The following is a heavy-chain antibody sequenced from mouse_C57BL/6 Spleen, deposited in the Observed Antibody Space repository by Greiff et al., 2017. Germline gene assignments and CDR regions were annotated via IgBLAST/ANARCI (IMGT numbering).Heavy chain of an antibody. J-gene: IGHJ1*03. CDR3: ARDGYGSSWLDWYIDV. Sequence: EPGPGLVKPSQSLSLTCSVTGYSITSGYYWNWIRQFPGNKLEWMGYIRYDGSTNYNPSLKNRISLTRDTSKNQFCLELNSVTTENTATSYGARDGYGSSWLDWYIDVGGTGTTVTVSS. CDR1: GYSITSGYY. D-gene: IGHD1-1*01. CDR2: IRYDGST. V-gene: IGHV3-6*01.